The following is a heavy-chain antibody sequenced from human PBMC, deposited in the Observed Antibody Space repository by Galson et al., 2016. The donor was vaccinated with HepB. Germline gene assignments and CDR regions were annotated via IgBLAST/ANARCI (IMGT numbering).Heavy chain of an antibody. CDR3: AKDGRIYCSSASCRDHFHY. D-gene: IGHD2-2*01. Sequence: SLRLSCAASGLTFSSFWMTWVRQAPGKGLEWVANINQDGNEKHHLDSVRGRFTISRDNSKKTLYLQMKSLRAEDTAVYYCAKDGRIYCSSASCRDHFHYWGQGTLVTVSS. CDR1: GLTFSSFW. CDR2: INQDGNEK. J-gene: IGHJ4*02. V-gene: IGHV3-7*01.